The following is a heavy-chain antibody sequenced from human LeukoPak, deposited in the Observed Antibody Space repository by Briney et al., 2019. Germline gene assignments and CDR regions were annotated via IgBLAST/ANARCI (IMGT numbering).Heavy chain of an antibody. Sequence: SETLSLTCTVSGGSISSGGYYWSWIRQHPGKGLEWIGYIYYSGSTYYNPSLKSRVTISVDTSKNQFSLNLSSVTAADTAVYYCARGRSYDSSGYYYFDYWGQGTLVTVSS. CDR1: GGSISSGGYY. V-gene: IGHV4-31*03. D-gene: IGHD3-22*01. CDR3: ARGRSYDSSGYYYFDY. CDR2: IYYSGST. J-gene: IGHJ4*02.